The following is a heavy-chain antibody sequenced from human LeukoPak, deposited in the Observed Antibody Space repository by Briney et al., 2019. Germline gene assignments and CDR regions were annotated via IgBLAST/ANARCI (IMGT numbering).Heavy chain of an antibody. Sequence: PGGSLRLSCAASGFTFTTYAVSWVRQAPGKGLDWVSTISGSGAFTYYADSVKGRFTISRDNSENTLYLQMNSLRAADTAVYYCAKAVVSGRSFDYWGQGTLVTVSS. D-gene: IGHD6-19*01. V-gene: IGHV3-23*01. CDR2: ISGSGAFT. CDR3: AKAVVSGRSFDY. J-gene: IGHJ4*02. CDR1: GFTFTTYA.